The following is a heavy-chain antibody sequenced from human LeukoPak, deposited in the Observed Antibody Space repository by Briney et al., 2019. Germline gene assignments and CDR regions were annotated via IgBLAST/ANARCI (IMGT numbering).Heavy chain of an antibody. CDR1: GFTLSGYW. Sequence: PGGSLRLSCAASGFTLSGYWMTWVRQAPGKGLEWVANIKGDDSERNYLDSVKGRFSISRDNAKNSLSLQMNSLRVEDTAVYYCVRSSFAGYDYWGQGALVTVSS. D-gene: IGHD3-10*01. V-gene: IGHV3-7*01. CDR2: IKGDDSER. J-gene: IGHJ4*02. CDR3: VRSSFAGYDY.